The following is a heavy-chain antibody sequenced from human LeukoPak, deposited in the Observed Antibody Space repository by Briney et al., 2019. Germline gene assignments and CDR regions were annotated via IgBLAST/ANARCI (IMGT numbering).Heavy chain of an antibody. J-gene: IGHJ3*02. Sequence: ASVKVSCKASGYIFTGYYMHWVRQAPGQGLEWMGWINPNSGDTNYAQKFQGRVTMTRDTSISTAYMELSSLRSEDTAVYYCARTSSIRYFDWLLYGDAFDIWGQGTMVTVSS. CDR3: ARTSSIRYFDWLLYGDAFDI. V-gene: IGHV1-2*02. D-gene: IGHD3-9*01. CDR2: INPNSGDT. CDR1: GYIFTGYY.